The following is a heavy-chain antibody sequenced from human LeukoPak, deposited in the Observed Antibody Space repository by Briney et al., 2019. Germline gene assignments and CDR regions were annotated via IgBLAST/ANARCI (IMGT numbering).Heavy chain of an antibody. Sequence: GASVMVSCKASGYDFSRYDINWVRLAPGQGLEWMGWMNPNNGDTDYAQNFRGRVTMTRDTSMSTAYMELSSLRSEDTALYYCARGRIRYDDYSSGWFVFFEFWGQGSLVTVSS. CDR2: MNPNNGDT. CDR3: ARGRIRYDDYSSGWFVFFEF. J-gene: IGHJ4*02. D-gene: IGHD6-19*01. CDR1: GYDFSRYD. V-gene: IGHV1-8*01.